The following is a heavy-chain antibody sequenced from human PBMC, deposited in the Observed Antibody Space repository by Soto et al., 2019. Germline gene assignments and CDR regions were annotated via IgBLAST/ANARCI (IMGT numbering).Heavy chain of an antibody. Sequence: QVQLVQSGAEVKKPGSSVKVSCNASGGTFNSYAISWVRQAPGQGLEWMGGIIPIFGTANYAQKFQGRVPITADESTSTAYMELSSLRSEDTAVYYCARDSPGAEGAYWGQGTLVTVSS. V-gene: IGHV1-69*12. CDR3: ARDSPGAEGAY. CDR1: GGTFNSYA. D-gene: IGHD1-26*01. CDR2: IIPIFGTA. J-gene: IGHJ4*02.